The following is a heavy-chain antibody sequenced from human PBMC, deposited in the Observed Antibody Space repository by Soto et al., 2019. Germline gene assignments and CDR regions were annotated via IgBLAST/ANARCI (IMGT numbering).Heavy chain of an antibody. V-gene: IGHV3-15*01. CDR3: TTDWYYYDSSPRRGY. D-gene: IGHD3-22*01. CDR2: IKTKTDGGTT. J-gene: IGHJ4*02. Sequence: PGGSLRLSCTASGFTLINAWMSWVRQAPGKGLEWVGRIKTKTDGGTTDYAAPVKGRSTISRDDSKNTLYLQMNSLKTEDTAVYYCTTDWYYYDSSPRRGYWGQGTLVTVSS. CDR1: GFTLINAW.